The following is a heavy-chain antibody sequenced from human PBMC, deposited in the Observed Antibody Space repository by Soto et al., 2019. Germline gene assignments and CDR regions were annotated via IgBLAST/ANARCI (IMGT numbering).Heavy chain of an antibody. CDR3: ARGGGKYYGSGNYAFDY. D-gene: IGHD3-10*01. CDR1: GVTFSNYR. V-gene: IGHV1-69*01. J-gene: IGHJ4*02. Sequence: QVQLVQSGAEVKKPGSSVKVSCKLFGVTFSNYRISWVRQAPGQGLEWMGGILPISGAANYAQKFQGRVTNTAEEYTSTAYMELSSLGSEDTAVYYCARGGGKYYGSGNYAFDYWGQGTLVTVSS. CDR2: ILPISGAA.